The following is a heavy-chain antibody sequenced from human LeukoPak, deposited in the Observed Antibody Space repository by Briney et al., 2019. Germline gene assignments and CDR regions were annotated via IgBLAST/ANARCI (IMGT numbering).Heavy chain of an antibody. V-gene: IGHV4-34*01. Sequence: SETLSLTCAVYGGSFSGYYWSWIRQPPGKGLEWIGEINHSGSTNYNPSLKSRVTISVDTSKNQFSLKLSSVTAADTAVYYCARGVGGRYFLFQGSKEGTYYFDYWGQGTLVTVSS. CDR1: GGSFSGYY. CDR2: INHSGST. J-gene: IGHJ4*02. CDR3: ARGVGGRYFLFQGSKEGTYYFDY. D-gene: IGHD3-9*01.